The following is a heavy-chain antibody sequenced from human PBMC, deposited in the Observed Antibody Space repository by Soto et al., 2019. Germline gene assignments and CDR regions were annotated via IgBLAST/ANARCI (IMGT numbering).Heavy chain of an antibody. V-gene: IGHV1-8*01. D-gene: IGHD2-15*01. CDR3: ARVTKIRYCSGGSCYHGLRY. J-gene: IGHJ4*02. Sequence: ASVKVSCKASGYTFTSYDINWVRQATGQGLEWMGWMNPNSGNTGYAQKFQGRVTMTRNTSISTAYMELSSLRSEDTAVYYCARVTKIRYCSGGSCYHGLRYWGQGTLVTVS. CDR1: GYTFTSYD. CDR2: MNPNSGNT.